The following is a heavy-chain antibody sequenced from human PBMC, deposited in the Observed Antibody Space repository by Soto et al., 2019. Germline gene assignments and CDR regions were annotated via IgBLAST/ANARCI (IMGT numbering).Heavy chain of an antibody. CDR1: GFTFSSHE. CDR2: ISESGGTT. V-gene: IGHV3-48*03. J-gene: IGHJ6*02. CDR3: ARDRSLIFAVPPYGMDV. Sequence: EVQLVEAGGGLVQPRGSLSLSCVVSGFTFSSHEMNWVGQAPGKGPEWVSKISESGGTTSYADSVKGRFTISRDNARDSLYLHMASLRAEDTAVYYCARDRSLIFAVPPYGMDVWGQGTTVTVSS. D-gene: IGHD3-3*01.